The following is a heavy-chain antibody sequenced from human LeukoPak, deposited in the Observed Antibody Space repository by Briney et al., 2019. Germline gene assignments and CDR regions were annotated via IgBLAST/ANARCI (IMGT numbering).Heavy chain of an antibody. CDR2: IYYSGST. D-gene: IGHD6-13*01. J-gene: IGHJ6*04. V-gene: IGHV4-31*03. Sequence: PSETLSLTCTVSGGSISSGGYYWSWIRQHPGKGLEWIGYIYYSGSTYYNPSLKSRVTISVDTSMNQFSLKLSSVTAADTAAYYCARVRIADEMDVWGKGTTITVSS. CDR1: GGSISSGGYY. CDR3: ARVRIADEMDV.